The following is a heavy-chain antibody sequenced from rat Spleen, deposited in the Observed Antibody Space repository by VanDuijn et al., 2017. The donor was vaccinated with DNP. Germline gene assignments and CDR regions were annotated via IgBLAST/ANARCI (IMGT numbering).Heavy chain of an antibody. CDR1: GFTFSNYD. J-gene: IGHJ2*01. CDR2: ISTSGGST. V-gene: IGHV5-25*01. CDR3: ARLGGNSDY. Sequence: EVQLVESGGGLVQPGRSLKLSCAASGFTFSNYDMAWVRQAPTKGLEWVASISTSGGSTYYRDSVKGRFTVSRDNAKSTLYLQMDSLRSEDTATYYCARLGGNSDYWGQGVMVTVSS.